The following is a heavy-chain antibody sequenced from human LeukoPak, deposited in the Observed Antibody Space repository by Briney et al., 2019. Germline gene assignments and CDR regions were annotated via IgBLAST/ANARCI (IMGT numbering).Heavy chain of an antibody. J-gene: IGHJ6*02. CDR3: ARVPSNPYYYYGMDV. Sequence: SETLSLTCTVSGGSVSSGSYYWSWIRQPPGQGLEWIGYIYYSGSTNYNPSLKSRVTISVDPSKNQFSLKLSSVTAADTAVYYCARVPSNPYYYYGMDVWGQGTTVTVSS. D-gene: IGHD4-11*01. CDR2: IYYSGST. CDR1: GGSVSSGSYY. V-gene: IGHV4-61*01.